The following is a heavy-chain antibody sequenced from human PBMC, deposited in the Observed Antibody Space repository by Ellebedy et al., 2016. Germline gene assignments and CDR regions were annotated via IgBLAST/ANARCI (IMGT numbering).Heavy chain of an antibody. D-gene: IGHD3-10*01. CDR1: GYTFTGHA. Sequence: ASVKVSCKASGYTFTGHAVNWVRQAPGQGIEWMGRINTYSWKPTYAQGFTGRFVFSLDTTVSTAYMQISSLEAEDTAVYYCARELSSGELFLWAYWGQGTLVTVSS. CDR3: ARELSSGELFLWAY. J-gene: IGHJ4*02. V-gene: IGHV7-4-1*02. CDR2: INTYSWKP.